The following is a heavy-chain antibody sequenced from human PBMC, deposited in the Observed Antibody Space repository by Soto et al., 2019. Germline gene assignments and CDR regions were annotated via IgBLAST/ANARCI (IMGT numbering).Heavy chain of an antibody. CDR3: AARDEYSSGWYGLDY. CDR1: GGSFSGYY. V-gene: IGHV4-34*01. J-gene: IGHJ4*02. CDR2: IYHSGST. D-gene: IGHD6-19*01. Sequence: SETLSLTCAVYGGSFSGYYWSWIRQPPGKGLEWIGSIYHSGSTYYNPSLKSRVTISVDTSKNQFSLKLSSVTAADTAVYYCAARDEYSSGWYGLDYWGQGTLVTVSS.